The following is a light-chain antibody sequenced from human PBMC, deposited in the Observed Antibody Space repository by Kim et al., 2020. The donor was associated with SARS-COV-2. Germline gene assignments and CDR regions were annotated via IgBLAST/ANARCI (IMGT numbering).Light chain of an antibody. Sequence: DIQMTQSPSSLSASIGDRVTITCQASQDINNYLNWYQQKPGKAPKLLIYDASNLETGVPSRFSGSGSGTDFTFTISSLQPEDIATYYCQQYDNLPLTFGGGTKLDIK. V-gene: IGKV1-33*01. CDR3: QQYDNLPLT. CDR1: QDINNY. CDR2: DAS. J-gene: IGKJ4*01.